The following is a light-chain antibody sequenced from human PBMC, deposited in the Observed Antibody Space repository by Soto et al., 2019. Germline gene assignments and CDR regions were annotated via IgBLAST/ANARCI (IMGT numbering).Light chain of an antibody. CDR3: QQYDTYSMYT. CDR2: AAS. V-gene: IGKV1-6*01. Sequence: AIQMTQSPSSLSASVGDRVTITCRASQGIRNDLGWYQQKPGKAPNLLIYAASNLQSGVPSRFSGSGSGTDFTLTISSLQPDDFATYYCQQYDTYSMYTFGQGTKVDIK. J-gene: IGKJ2*01. CDR1: QGIRND.